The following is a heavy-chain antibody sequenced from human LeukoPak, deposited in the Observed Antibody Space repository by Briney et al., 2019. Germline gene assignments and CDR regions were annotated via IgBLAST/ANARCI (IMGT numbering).Heavy chain of an antibody. V-gene: IGHV3-33*01. Sequence: PGRSLRLSCAASGFTFSSYGMHWVRQAPGKGLEGVAVIWYDGSNKYYADSVKGRFTISRDNSKNTLYLQMNSLRAEDTAVYYCARDRVSGSYPDAFDIWGQGTMVTVSS. CDR1: GFTFSSYG. J-gene: IGHJ3*02. CDR2: IWYDGSNK. D-gene: IGHD1-26*01. CDR3: ARDRVSGSYPDAFDI.